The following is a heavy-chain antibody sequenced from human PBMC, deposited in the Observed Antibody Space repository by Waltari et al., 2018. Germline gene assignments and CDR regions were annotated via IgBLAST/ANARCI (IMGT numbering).Heavy chain of an antibody. Sequence: QVQLVQSGSELKKPGASVKVSCRASGYTFTNYAMNWVRQAPGQGLEWMGGVCTASGNPTSARYFTGRFVCSWDTSVSTALLQISSLKAEDTAVYYCARDNLQFFELLSNDAFDICGQGTMVTSSS. CDR2: VCTASGNP. CDR1: GYTFTNYA. J-gene: IGHJ3*02. V-gene: IGHV7-4-1*02. CDR3: ARDNLQFFELLSNDAFDI. D-gene: IGHD3-3*01.